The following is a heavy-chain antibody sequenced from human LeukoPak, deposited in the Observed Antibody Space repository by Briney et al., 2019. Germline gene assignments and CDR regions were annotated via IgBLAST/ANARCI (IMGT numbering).Heavy chain of an antibody. V-gene: IGHV1-69*01. Sequence: SVKVSCKASGGTFSSYAISWVRQAPGQGLEWMGGIIPIFGTANYAQKFQGRVAITADESTSTAYMELSSLRSEDTAVYYCARPGRGRYSGYDWFPYYFDYWGQGTLVTVSS. CDR2: IIPIFGTA. CDR3: ARPGRGRYSGYDWFPYYFDY. CDR1: GGTFSSYA. D-gene: IGHD5-12*01. J-gene: IGHJ4*02.